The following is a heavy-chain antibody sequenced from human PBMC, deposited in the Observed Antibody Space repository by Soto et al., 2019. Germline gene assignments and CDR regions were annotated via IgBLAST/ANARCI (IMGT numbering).Heavy chain of an antibody. CDR1: KFTFSSYA. CDR3: AKEDLERDYFDY. V-gene: IGHV3-23*01. CDR2: ISGSGGST. Sequence: EVQLLESGGGLVQPGGSLRLSCAASKFTFSSYAMSWVRQAPGKGLEWVSAISGSGGSTLYADSVKGRFTISRDNSKNTLYLQMTSLRAEDMAVYYCAKEDLERDYFDYWGQGTLVTVSS. D-gene: IGHD1-1*01. J-gene: IGHJ4*02.